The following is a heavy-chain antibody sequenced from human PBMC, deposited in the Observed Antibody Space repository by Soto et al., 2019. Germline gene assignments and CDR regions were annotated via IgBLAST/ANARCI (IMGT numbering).Heavy chain of an antibody. Sequence: QVQLVQSGAEVKKPGSSVTVSCKASGGTFSSYSINWVRQAPGQGLEWMGEIIPIFGTANDAQKFQGRVTVTADESTSTAYLGLSSLGSEDTAVYYCARDGGRHSGGLDYWGQGTLVTVSS. D-gene: IGHD2-15*01. V-gene: IGHV1-69*01. CDR3: ARDGGRHSGGLDY. CDR2: IIPIFGTA. CDR1: GGTFSSYS. J-gene: IGHJ4*02.